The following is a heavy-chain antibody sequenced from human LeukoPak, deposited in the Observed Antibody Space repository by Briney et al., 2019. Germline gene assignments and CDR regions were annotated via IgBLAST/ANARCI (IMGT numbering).Heavy chain of an antibody. CDR2: INPNSGGT. D-gene: IGHD2-2*01. CDR1: GYTFTGYY. J-gene: IGHJ6*03. V-gene: IGHV1-2*02. CDR3: ARDTGYCSSTSCYREPSYYMDV. Sequence: GASVKVSCKASGYTFTGYYMHWVRQAPGQGLEWMGWINPNSGGTNYAQKFQGRVTMTRDTSISTAYMELSRLRSDDTAVYYCARDTGYCSSTSCYREPSYYMDVWGKGTTVTVSS.